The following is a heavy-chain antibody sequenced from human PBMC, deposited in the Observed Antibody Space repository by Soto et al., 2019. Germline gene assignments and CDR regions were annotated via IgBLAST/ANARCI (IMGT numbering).Heavy chain of an antibody. CDR3: ATIVTFSGSYSGDDY. J-gene: IGHJ4*02. D-gene: IGHD1-26*01. CDR1: GFTFSSYG. V-gene: IGHV3-30*03. Sequence: QVQLVESGGGVVQPGRSLRLSCAASGFTFSSYGMHWVRQAPGKGLEWVAVISYDGSNKYYADSVKGRFTISRDNSKNTLYLQMNSLRAEDTAVYYCATIVTFSGSYSGDDYWGQGTLVTVSS. CDR2: ISYDGSNK.